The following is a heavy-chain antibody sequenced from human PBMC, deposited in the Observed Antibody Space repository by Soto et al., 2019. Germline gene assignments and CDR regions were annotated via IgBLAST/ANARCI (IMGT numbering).Heavy chain of an antibody. CDR3: AKEDEIEYSSSSVLDY. J-gene: IGHJ4*02. V-gene: IGHV3-30*18. Sequence: GGSLRLSCAASGFTFSSYGMHWVRQAPGKGLEWVAVISYDGSNKYYADSVKGRFTISRDNSKNTLYLQMNSLRAEDTAVYYCAKEDEIEYSSSSVLDYWGQGSLVTVSS. CDR1: GFTFSSYG. CDR2: ISYDGSNK. D-gene: IGHD6-6*01.